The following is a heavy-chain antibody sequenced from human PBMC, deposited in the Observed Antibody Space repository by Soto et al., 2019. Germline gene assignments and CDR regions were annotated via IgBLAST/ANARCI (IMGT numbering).Heavy chain of an antibody. V-gene: IGHV4-59*08. CDR2: IYYSGST. CDR1: GGSISSYY. Sequence: SETLSLTCTVSGGSISSYYWSWIRQPPGKGLEWIGYIYYSGSTNYNPSLKSRVTISVDTSKNQFSLKLSSVTAADTAVYYCARTLNSAWYSSGWHLDYWGQGTLVTAPQ. D-gene: IGHD6-19*01. J-gene: IGHJ4*02. CDR3: ARTLNSAWYSSGWHLDY.